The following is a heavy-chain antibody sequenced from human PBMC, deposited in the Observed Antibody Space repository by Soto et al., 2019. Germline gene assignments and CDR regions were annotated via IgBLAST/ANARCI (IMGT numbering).Heavy chain of an antibody. J-gene: IGHJ4*02. D-gene: IGHD6-13*01. CDR2: IYHSGNT. V-gene: IGHV4-59*01. CDR1: GDSISNYY. Sequence: QVQLQESGPGLVKPSETLSLTCTVSGDSISNYYWSWIRQAPGKGLEWIGFIYHSGNTNYNPSLKSRVTISIDTSKSQFSLKLNSVAAADPAVYYCARDQGIASSGPFDYWGPGTLVTVSS. CDR3: ARDQGIASSGPFDY.